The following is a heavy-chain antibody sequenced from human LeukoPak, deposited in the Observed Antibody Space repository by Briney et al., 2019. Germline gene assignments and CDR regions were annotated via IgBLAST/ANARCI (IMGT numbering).Heavy chain of an antibody. D-gene: IGHD3-22*01. CDR1: GGSISSSNW. CDR3: AREGPRGCSGYYYGLDY. CDR2: IYHSGST. J-gene: IGHJ4*02. V-gene: IGHV4-4*02. Sequence: SETLSLTCAVSGGSISSSNWWSWVRQPPGKGLEWIGEIYHSGSTNYNPSLKSRVTISVDKSKNQFSLKLSSVTAADTAVYYCAREGPRGCSGYYYGLDYWGQGTLVTVSS.